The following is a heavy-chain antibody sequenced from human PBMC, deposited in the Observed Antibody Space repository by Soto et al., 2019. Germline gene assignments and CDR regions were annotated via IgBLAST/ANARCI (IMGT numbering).Heavy chain of an antibody. Sequence: APVEAVCVATGYKIRRKYGNWVRQAPGQGLEWIAVFNPVNGRTTYAETFHGSITIPSDTSTSIVFMELSSLRSEDTAVYFCARGTRRRQIYHGMDVSAQATTV. V-gene: IGHV1-46*01. D-gene: IGHD1-1*01. CDR3: ARGTRRRQIYHGMDV. J-gene: IGHJ6*01. CDR2: FNPVNGRT. CDR1: GYKIRRKY.